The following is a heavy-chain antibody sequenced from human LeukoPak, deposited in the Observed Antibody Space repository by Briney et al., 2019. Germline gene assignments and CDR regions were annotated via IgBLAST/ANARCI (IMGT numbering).Heavy chain of an antibody. J-gene: IGHJ4*02. Sequence: GASVKVSCKASGYTFTSYAMNWVRQAPGQGLEWMGWINTNTGNPTYAQGFTGRFVFSLDTSVSTAYLQISSLKAEDTAVYYCARSSLRAYDSSGLDYWGQGTLVTVSS. CDR2: INTNTGNP. CDR1: GYTFTSYA. V-gene: IGHV7-4-1*02. CDR3: ARSSLRAYDSSGLDY. D-gene: IGHD3-22*01.